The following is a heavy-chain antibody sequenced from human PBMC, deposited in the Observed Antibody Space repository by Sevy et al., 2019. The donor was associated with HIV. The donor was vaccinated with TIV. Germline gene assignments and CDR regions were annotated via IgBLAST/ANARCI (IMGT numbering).Heavy chain of an antibody. Sequence: GGSLRLSCAASGFTFTSFSMHWVRQAPGKGLEWVATISYDGSNKYYADSVKGRFTISRDNSKNYLYRQMNSLRAENTAVYCCALERLSSNVAEYFQNWGQGTLVTVSS. CDR1: GFTFTSFS. D-gene: IGHD1-1*01. V-gene: IGHV3-30-3*01. J-gene: IGHJ1*01. CDR3: ALERLSSNVAEYFQN. CDR2: ISYDGSNK.